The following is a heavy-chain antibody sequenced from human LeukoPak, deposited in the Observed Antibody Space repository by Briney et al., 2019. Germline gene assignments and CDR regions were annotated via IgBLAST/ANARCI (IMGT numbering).Heavy chain of an antibody. J-gene: IGHJ4*02. Sequence: GGSLRLSCTASGFTLSSFGMHWVRQAPGKGLEWVAVISDDGSNTYYADSVKGRFTISRDNSKNTLYLQMNSLRAEDTAVYYCATGLRYFDWLLIDYWGQGTLVTVSS. CDR1: GFTLSSFG. V-gene: IGHV3-30*03. D-gene: IGHD3-9*01. CDR3: ATGLRYFDWLLIDY. CDR2: ISDDGSNT.